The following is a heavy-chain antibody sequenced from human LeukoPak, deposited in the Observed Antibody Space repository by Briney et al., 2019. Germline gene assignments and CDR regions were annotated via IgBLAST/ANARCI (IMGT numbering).Heavy chain of an antibody. CDR3: AKYDRGSSWHFDH. D-gene: IGHD6-13*01. Sequence: GGSLRLSCAASGFTFSNYAMSWVRQARGKGLQWVSGIDNTGDGTYYTQSVKGRFTISRDNSKNTLYLQMNSLRADDTAVYYCAKYDRGSSWHFDHWGQGTLVTVSS. V-gene: IGHV3-23*01. J-gene: IGHJ4*02. CDR2: IDNTGDGT. CDR1: GFTFSNYA.